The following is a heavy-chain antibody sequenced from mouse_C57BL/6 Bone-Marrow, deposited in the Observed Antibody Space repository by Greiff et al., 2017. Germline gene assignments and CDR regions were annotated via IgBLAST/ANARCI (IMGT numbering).Heavy chain of an antibody. V-gene: IGHV1-81*01. D-gene: IGHD2-2*01. J-gene: IGHJ1*03. CDR1: GYTFTSYG. CDR2: IYPRSGNT. Sequence: LVESGAELARPGASVKLSCKASGYTFTSYGISWVKQRTGQGLEWIGEIYPRSGNTYYNEKFKGKATLTADKSSSTAYMELRSLTSEDSAVYFCARYPIYYGYDRGYWYFDVWGTGTTVTVSS. CDR3: ARYPIYYGYDRGYWYFDV.